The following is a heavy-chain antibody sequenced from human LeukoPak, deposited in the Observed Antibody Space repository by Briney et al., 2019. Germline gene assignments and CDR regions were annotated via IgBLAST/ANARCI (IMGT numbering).Heavy chain of an antibody. Sequence: GGSLRLSYAAPGFTFSNYAMHWVRQAPGKGLEWVAVISYDGSNKYYADSVKGRFTISRDNSKNTLYLQMNSLRAEDTAVYYCAREYYSNWFDPWGQGTLVTVSS. CDR1: GFTFSNYA. CDR3: AREYYSNWFDP. J-gene: IGHJ5*02. D-gene: IGHD3-10*01. CDR2: ISYDGSNK. V-gene: IGHV3-30*04.